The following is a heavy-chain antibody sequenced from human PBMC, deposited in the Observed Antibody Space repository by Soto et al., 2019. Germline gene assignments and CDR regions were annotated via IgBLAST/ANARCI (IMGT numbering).Heavy chain of an antibody. CDR1: GGSFSGYY. CDR3: ARATTVTTSRSEYMDV. Sequence: SETLSLTCAVYGGSFSGYYWSWIRQPPGKGLEWIGEINHSGSTNYNPSLKSRVTISVDTSKNQFSLKLSSVTAADTAVYYCARATTVTTSRSEYMDVWGKGTTVTVSS. V-gene: IGHV4-34*01. CDR2: INHSGST. J-gene: IGHJ6*03. D-gene: IGHD4-17*01.